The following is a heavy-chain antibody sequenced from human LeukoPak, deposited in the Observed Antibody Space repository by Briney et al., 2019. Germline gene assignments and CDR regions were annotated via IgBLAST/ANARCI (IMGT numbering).Heavy chain of an antibody. V-gene: IGHV1-69*04. Sequence: GASVKVSCKASGGTFSSYAISWVRQAPGQGLEWMGRIIPILGIANYAQKFQGRVTITADKSTSTAYMELSSPRSEDTAVYYCARERGPSTVTTDPNYYYYGMDVWGQGTTVTVSS. J-gene: IGHJ6*02. D-gene: IGHD4-17*01. CDR2: IIPILGIA. CDR1: GGTFSSYA. CDR3: ARERGPSTVTTDPNYYYYGMDV.